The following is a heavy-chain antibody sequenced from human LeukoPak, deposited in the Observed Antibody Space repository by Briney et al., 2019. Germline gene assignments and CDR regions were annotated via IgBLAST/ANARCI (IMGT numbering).Heavy chain of an antibody. CDR3: AKGRGWEHTYYYYDMDV. Sequence: ASVKVSCKASGYTFTSYGISWVRQAPGQGLEWMGWISAYNGNTNYAQKLQGRVTMTTDTSTSTAYMELRSLRSDDTAVYYCAKGRGWEHTYYYYDMDVWGKGTTVTISS. V-gene: IGHV1-18*01. CDR1: GYTFTSYG. CDR2: ISAYNGNT. J-gene: IGHJ6*03. D-gene: IGHD1-26*01.